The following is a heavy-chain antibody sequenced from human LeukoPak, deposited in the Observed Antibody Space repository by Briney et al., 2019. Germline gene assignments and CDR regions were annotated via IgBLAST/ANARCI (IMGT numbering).Heavy chain of an antibody. Sequence: SETLPLTCSVSGGSISSSRYYWGWIRQPPGKGLEGIGSLYSSGNAYYNPCLKSRVTIYSDTSKNELSLKLRSVAAAVTAVYYGARTAGVGVAGSRQYLDYWGQGTMVTVSS. V-gene: IGHV4-39*01. D-gene: IGHD6-19*01. J-gene: IGHJ4*02. CDR3: ARTAGVGVAGSRQYLDY. CDR2: LYSSGNA. CDR1: GGSISSSRYY.